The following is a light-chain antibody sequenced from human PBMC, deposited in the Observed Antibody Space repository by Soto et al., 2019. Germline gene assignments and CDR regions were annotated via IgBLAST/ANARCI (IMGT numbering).Light chain of an antibody. V-gene: IGKV1-39*01. J-gene: IGKJ1*01. CDR1: QTISTY. Sequence: DIQMTQSPSPLSASVGDRVTITCRASQTISTYLNWYQQKPGKAPKLLIYGASSLQSGVPSRFSGSGSGTDFTLTISSMQPEDFGNYYCQQSFSTPRTFGQGTKVDIK. CDR2: GAS. CDR3: QQSFSTPRT.